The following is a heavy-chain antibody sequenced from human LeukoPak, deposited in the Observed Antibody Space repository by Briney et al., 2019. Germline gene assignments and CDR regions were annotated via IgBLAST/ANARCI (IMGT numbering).Heavy chain of an antibody. D-gene: IGHD2-15*01. CDR1: GYTFTRYG. Sequence: GASVKVSCKASGYTFTRYGISWVRQAPGQGLEWMGWISANNGDTNSAQKFQDRVTMTTDTSTSTAYMELRSLRSDGTAVYYCARDFFHGHCAGLSCFLLDYWGQGSLVTVSS. V-gene: IGHV1-18*01. CDR2: ISANNGDT. J-gene: IGHJ4*02. CDR3: ARDFFHGHCAGLSCFLLDY.